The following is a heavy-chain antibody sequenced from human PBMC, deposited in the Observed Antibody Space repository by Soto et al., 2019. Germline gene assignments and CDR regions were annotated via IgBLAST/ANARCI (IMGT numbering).Heavy chain of an antibody. V-gene: IGHV3-30*04. J-gene: IGHJ4*02. CDR3: ARSRSGAVADSFDF. Sequence: QVQVVESGGGVVQPGRSLRLSCAASGFTFRSYAMHWVHQAPGKGLEWVAVISRDGSNKYYVDSVKGRFTISRDNSKDTVYLQMNSLRDEDSAMFYCARSRSGAVADSFDFWGQGTLVTVSS. D-gene: IGHD3-10*01. CDR2: ISRDGSNK. CDR1: GFTFRSYA.